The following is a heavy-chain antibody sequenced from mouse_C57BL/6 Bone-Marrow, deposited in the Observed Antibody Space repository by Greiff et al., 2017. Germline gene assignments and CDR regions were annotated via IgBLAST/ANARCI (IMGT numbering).Heavy chain of an antibody. V-gene: IGHV1-50*01. D-gene: IGHD1-1*01. J-gene: IGHJ2*01. CDR2: IDPSDSYT. CDR3: ARLGTTVVALDY. CDR1: GYTFTSYW. Sequence: QVQLQQPGAELVKPGASVKLSCKASGYTFTSYWMQWVKQRPGQGLEWIGEIDPSDSYTNYNQKFKGKATLTVDTSSSTAYMQLSSLTSEDSAVYYCARLGTTVVALDYWGQGTTLTVSS.